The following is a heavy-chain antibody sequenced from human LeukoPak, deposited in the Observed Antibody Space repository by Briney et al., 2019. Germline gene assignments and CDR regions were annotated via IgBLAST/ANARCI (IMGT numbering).Heavy chain of an antibody. CDR3: ARDSNRYGSGTYFLLDY. D-gene: IGHD3-10*01. Sequence: SETLSLTCTVSGHSVNSRDYYWAWIRQPPGQGLEWIGSISYNGNTYYNPTLNGRVSISIDSSRNQFSLQLISVTAADTAIYYCARDSNRYGSGTYFLLDYWGHGALFTVSS. J-gene: IGHJ4*01. CDR2: ISYNGNT. V-gene: IGHV4-39*07. CDR1: GHSVNSRDYY.